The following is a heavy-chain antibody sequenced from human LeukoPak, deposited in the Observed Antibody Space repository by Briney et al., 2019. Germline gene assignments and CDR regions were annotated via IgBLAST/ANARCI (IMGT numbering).Heavy chain of an antibody. CDR3: ARDNYGSGSSPYYYYYYMDV. CDR1: GFTFGDYA. J-gene: IGHJ6*03. Sequence: GGSLRLSCTASGFTFGDYAMNWVRQAPGKGLEWVSYISSSGSTIYYADSVKGRFTISRDNAKNSLYLQMNSLRAEDTAVYYCARDNYGSGSSPYYYYYYMDVWGKGTTVTVSS. CDR2: ISSSGSTI. V-gene: IGHV3-48*03. D-gene: IGHD3-10*01.